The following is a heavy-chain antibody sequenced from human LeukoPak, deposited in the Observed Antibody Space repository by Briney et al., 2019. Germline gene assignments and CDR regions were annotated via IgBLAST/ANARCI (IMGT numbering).Heavy chain of an antibody. D-gene: IGHD3-3*01. CDR2: IIPMSGTA. CDR3: ASPVKYYDTWSGYPPFDY. V-gene: IGHV1-69*13. J-gene: IGHJ4*02. CDR1: GGTFNNFA. Sequence: SVKVSCKASGGTFNNFAISWVRQAPGQGLEWVGGIIPMSGTANYAQKFQGRVTITADESTSTAYMELSSLRSEDTATYYCASPVKYYDTWSGYPPFDYWGQGTLVTVSS.